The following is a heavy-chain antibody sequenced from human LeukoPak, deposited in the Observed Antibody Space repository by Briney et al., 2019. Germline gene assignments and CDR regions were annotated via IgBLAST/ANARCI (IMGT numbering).Heavy chain of an antibody. CDR3: ARGGKYSSSSSWDY. D-gene: IGHD6-6*01. Sequence: SETLSLTCAVYGGSFSGYYWSWIRQPPGKGLEWIGEINHSGSTNYNPSLKSRVTISVDTSRNQFSLKLSSVTAADTAVYYCARGGKYSSSSSWDYWGQGTLVTVSS. J-gene: IGHJ4*02. CDR2: INHSGST. CDR1: GGSFSGYY. V-gene: IGHV4-34*01.